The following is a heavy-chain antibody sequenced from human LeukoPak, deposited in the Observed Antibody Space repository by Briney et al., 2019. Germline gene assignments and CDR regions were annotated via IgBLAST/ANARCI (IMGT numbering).Heavy chain of an antibody. J-gene: IGHJ4*02. V-gene: IGHV4-34*01. D-gene: IGHD6-19*01. CDR2: INHSGST. CDR3: ARGRFLTRWLAVADPYYFDY. CDR1: GGSFSGYY. Sequence: SETLSLTCAVYGGSFSGYYWSWIRQPPGKGLEWIGEINHSGSTNYNPSLKSRVTISVDTSKNQFSLKLSSVTAADTAVYYCARGRFLTRWLAVADPYYFDYWGQGTLVTVSS.